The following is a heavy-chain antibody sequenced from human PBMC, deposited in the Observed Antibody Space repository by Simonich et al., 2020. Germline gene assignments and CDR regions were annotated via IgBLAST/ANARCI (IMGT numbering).Heavy chain of an antibody. CDR1: GYSISSGYY. J-gene: IGHJ6*02. CDR2: LYHTERT. CDR3: ARVGYSNYYYYGMDV. D-gene: IGHD6-13*01. V-gene: IGHV4-38-2*01. Sequence: QVQLQESGPGLVKPSETMSLTCAVSGYSISSGYYRGWIRQPPGKGMEWIGSLYHTERTYYNPSLKRRVTISVDPSKNQFSLKLSSVTAADTAVYYCARVGYSNYYYYGMDVWGQGTTVTVSS.